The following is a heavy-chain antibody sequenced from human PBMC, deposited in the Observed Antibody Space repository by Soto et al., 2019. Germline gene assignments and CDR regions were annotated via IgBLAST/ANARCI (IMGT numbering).Heavy chain of an antibody. D-gene: IGHD3-22*01. Sequence: GASVKVSCKASGYTFTSYAMHWVRQAPGQRLEWMGWINAGNGNTKYSQKFQGRVTITRDTSASTAYMELSSLRSEDTAVYYCARSGGYYDSSGYYYGDFYFDYWGQGTLVTVSS. CDR1: GYTFTSYA. CDR2: INAGNGNT. V-gene: IGHV1-3*01. CDR3: ARSGGYYDSSGYYYGDFYFDY. J-gene: IGHJ4*02.